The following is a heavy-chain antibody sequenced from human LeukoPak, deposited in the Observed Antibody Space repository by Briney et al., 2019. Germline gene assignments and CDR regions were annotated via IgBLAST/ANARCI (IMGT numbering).Heavy chain of an antibody. CDR2: ISSSSSTI. V-gene: IGHV3-48*01. D-gene: IGHD3-16*02. Sequence: LRLXCXASGFTFXSYSMNWVRQAPGKGLEWVSYISSSSSTIYYADSVKGRFTISRDNAKNSLYLQMNSLRAEDTAVYYCAKGQPVIPVYYFDYWGQGTLVTVSS. CDR1: GFTFXSYS. CDR3: AKGQPVIPVYYFDY. J-gene: IGHJ4*02.